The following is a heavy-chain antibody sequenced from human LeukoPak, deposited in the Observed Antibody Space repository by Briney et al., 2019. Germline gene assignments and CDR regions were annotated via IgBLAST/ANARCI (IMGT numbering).Heavy chain of an antibody. V-gene: IGHV5-51*01. CDR3: ARATTVTLLSGYYFDY. Sequence: GESLKISCKGSGYSFTSYWIGWVRQMPGKGLEWMGIIYPGDSDTRYSPSFQGQVTISADKSISTAYLQWSSLKASGTAMYYCARATTVTLLSGYYFDYWGQGTLVTVSS. CDR2: IYPGDSDT. CDR1: GYSFTSYW. D-gene: IGHD4-17*01. J-gene: IGHJ4*02.